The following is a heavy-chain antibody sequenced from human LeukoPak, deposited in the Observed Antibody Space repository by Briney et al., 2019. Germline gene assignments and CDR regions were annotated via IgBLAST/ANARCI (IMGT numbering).Heavy chain of an antibody. Sequence: WETLSLTCAVYGGSFSGYYWSWIRQPPGKGLEWIGEINHSGSTNYNPSLKSRVTISVDTSKNQFSLKLSSVTAADTAVYYCARRFMITFGGVIVMFHVYFDYWGQGTLVTVSS. CDR3: ARRFMITFGGVIVMFHVYFDY. J-gene: IGHJ4*02. CDR1: GGSFSGYY. V-gene: IGHV4-34*01. D-gene: IGHD3-16*02. CDR2: INHSGST.